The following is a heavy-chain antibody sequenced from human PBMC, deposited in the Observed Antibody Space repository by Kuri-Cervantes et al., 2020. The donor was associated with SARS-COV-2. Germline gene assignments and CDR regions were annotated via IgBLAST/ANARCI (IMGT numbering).Heavy chain of an antibody. J-gene: IGHJ6*03. Sequence: GESLKISCAASGFTFSGYYMSWIRQAPGKGLEWVSSISSSSSYIYYADSVKGRFTISRDNAKNSLYLQMNSLRAEDTAVYYCARDGGTTTNNYYYYYMDVWGKGTTVTVSS. CDR2: ISSSSSYI. CDR3: ARDGGTTTNNYYYYYMDV. V-gene: IGHV3-21*01. D-gene: IGHD3-16*01. CDR1: GFTFSGYY.